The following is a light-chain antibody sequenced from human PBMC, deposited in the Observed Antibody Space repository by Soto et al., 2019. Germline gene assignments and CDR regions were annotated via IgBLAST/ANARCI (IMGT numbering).Light chain of an antibody. CDR1: QSVLYSSNNRDS. CDR3: QQYSDTQIT. CDR2: WAS. V-gene: IGKV4-1*01. J-gene: IGKJ5*01. Sequence: DIVMTQSPDSLAVSLGERATINCKSSQSVLYSSNNRDSLAWYQQKPGLPPKLLIYWASIRASGVPDRFSGGGSGTDFTLTISSLQAEDVAVYYCQQYSDTQITFGQGTRLEIK.